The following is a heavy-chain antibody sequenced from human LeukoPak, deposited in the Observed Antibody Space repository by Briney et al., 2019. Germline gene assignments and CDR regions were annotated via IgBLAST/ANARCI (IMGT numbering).Heavy chain of an antibody. Sequence: GGSLRLSCAASGFTFSSYEMNWVRQAPGKGLEWVSSISSSSSYIYYADSVKGRFTISRDNAKNSLYLQMNSLRAEDTAVYYCAREVRDGYNPYDYWGQGTLVTVSS. J-gene: IGHJ4*02. CDR3: AREVRDGYNPYDY. D-gene: IGHD5-24*01. CDR2: ISSSSSYI. CDR1: GFTFSSYE. V-gene: IGHV3-21*01.